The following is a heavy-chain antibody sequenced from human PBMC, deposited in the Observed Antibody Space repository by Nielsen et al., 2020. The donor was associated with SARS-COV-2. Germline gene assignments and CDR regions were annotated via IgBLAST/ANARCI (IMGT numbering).Heavy chain of an antibody. CDR3: ARAQLVGVTVGAFDI. J-gene: IGHJ3*02. CDR2: FDPEDGET. Sequence: ASVKVSCKVSGYTLTELSMHWVRQAPGKGLEWMGGFDPEDGETIYAQKFQGRVTMTEDTSTDTAYMELSSLRSEDTAVYYCARAQLVGVTVGAFDIWGQGTMVTVSS. CDR1: GYTLTELS. D-gene: IGHD1-26*01. V-gene: IGHV1-24*01.